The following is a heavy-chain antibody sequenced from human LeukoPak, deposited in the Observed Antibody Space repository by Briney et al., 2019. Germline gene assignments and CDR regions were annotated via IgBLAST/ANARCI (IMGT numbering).Heavy chain of an antibody. Sequence: GGSLRLSCAVSGFTFSSYSMNWVRQAPGKGLEWVSYISSSGSTIYYADSVKGRFTISRDNAKNSLYLQMNSLRAEDTAVYYCARHFDSGSYSNVFDYWGQGTLVTVSS. D-gene: IGHD1-26*01. CDR1: GFTFSSYS. J-gene: IGHJ4*02. CDR3: ARHFDSGSYSNVFDY. CDR2: ISSSGSTI. V-gene: IGHV3-48*01.